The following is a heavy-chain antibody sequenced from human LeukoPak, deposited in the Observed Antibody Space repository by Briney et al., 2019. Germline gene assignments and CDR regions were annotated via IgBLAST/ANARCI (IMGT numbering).Heavy chain of an antibody. J-gene: IGHJ3*02. CDR3: AKDRVGADRDAFDI. CDR2: ISWNSGSI. Sequence: PGRSLRLSCAASGFTFDDYAMHWVRQAPGKGLEWVSGISWNSGSIGYADSVKGRFTISRDNAKNSLYLQMNSLRAEDTALYYCAKDRVGADRDAFDIWGQGTMVTVSS. V-gene: IGHV3-9*01. D-gene: IGHD1-26*01. CDR1: GFTFDDYA.